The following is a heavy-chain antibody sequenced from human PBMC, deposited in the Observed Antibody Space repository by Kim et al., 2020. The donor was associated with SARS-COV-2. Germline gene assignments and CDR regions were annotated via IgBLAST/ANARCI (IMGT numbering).Heavy chain of an antibody. V-gene: IGHV6-1*01. CDR3: ARELRILEWLGGGFDY. CDR2: TYYRSKWYN. J-gene: IGHJ4*02. CDR1: GDSVSSNSAA. D-gene: IGHD3-3*01. Sequence: SQTLSLTCAISGDSVSSNSAAWNWIRQSPSRGLEWLGRTYYRSKWYNDYAVSVKSRITINPDTTKNQFSLQLNSVTPEDTAVYYCARELRILEWLGGGFDYWGQGTLVTVSS.